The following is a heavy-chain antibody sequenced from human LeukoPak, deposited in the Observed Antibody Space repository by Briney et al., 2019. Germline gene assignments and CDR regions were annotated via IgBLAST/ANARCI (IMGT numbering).Heavy chain of an antibody. CDR2: ISSSGSTI. CDR1: GFTFSDYY. CDR3: ARDSIVRGNIGNDMDV. V-gene: IGHV3-11*01. D-gene: IGHD2-8*01. Sequence: GGSLRLSCAASGFTFSDYYMSWIRQAPGKGLEWGSYISSSGSTIYYADSVKGRFTISRDNAKTSLYLQMNSLRAEETAVYYCARDSIVRGNIGNDMDVWGKGTTVTVSS. J-gene: IGHJ6*03.